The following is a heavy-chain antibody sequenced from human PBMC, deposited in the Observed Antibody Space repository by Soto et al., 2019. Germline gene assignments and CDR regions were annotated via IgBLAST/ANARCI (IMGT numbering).Heavy chain of an antibody. V-gene: IGHV5-51*01. CDR3: AGHFNGLPSPADY. Sequence: GESLKISCKGSGYRFNSDWIAWVRQMPGKGLEWMGIIYPGDSDTRYSPSFQGQVTISADKSISTAYLQWSSLKASDSAMYYCAGHFNGLPSPADYWGQGTLVTVSS. CDR2: IYPGDSDT. CDR1: GYRFNSDW. D-gene: IGHD2-2*01. J-gene: IGHJ4*02.